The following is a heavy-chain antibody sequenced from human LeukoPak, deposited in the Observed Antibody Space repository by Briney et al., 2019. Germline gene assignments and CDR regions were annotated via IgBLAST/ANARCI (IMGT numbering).Heavy chain of an antibody. Sequence: GGSLRLSCLATGSALSTYAMHWVRQAPGKGLEHVSTISTDGRNTYYADSVKGRFTISRDTSKNTLYLQMSSLRGDDTAVYYCLKGSQGPIWQQLVPDHWGQGTQVTVSS. CDR2: ISTDGRNT. D-gene: IGHD6-13*01. J-gene: IGHJ4*02. CDR3: LKGSQGPIWQQLVPDH. CDR1: GSALSTYA. V-gene: IGHV3-64D*06.